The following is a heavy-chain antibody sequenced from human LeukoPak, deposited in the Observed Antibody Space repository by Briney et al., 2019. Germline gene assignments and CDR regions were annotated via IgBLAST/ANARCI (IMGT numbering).Heavy chain of an antibody. CDR3: AREGATLRPFDY. CDR1: GFTFSSYA. Sequence: GGSLRLSCAASGFTFSSYAMPWVRQAPGKGLEYVSAISINGGSTYYANSVKGRFTISRDNSQNTLYLQMGSLRAEDMAVYYCAREGATLRPFDYWGQGTLVTVSS. J-gene: IGHJ4*02. V-gene: IGHV3-64*01. CDR2: ISINGGST. D-gene: IGHD1-26*01.